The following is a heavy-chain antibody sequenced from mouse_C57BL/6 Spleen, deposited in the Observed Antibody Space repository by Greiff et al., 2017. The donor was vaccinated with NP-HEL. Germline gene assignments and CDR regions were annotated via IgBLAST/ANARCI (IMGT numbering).Heavy chain of an antibody. Sequence: VQLQQSGPELVKPGASVKISCKASGYSFTGYYMNWVKQSPEKSLEWIGEINPSTGGTTYNQKFKAKATLTVDKSSSTAYMQLKSLTSEDSAVYYCASSLPSNYWGQGTLVTVSA. CDR3: ASSLPSNY. D-gene: IGHD1-2*01. CDR2: INPSTGGT. J-gene: IGHJ3*01. CDR1: GYSFTGYY. V-gene: IGHV1-42*01.